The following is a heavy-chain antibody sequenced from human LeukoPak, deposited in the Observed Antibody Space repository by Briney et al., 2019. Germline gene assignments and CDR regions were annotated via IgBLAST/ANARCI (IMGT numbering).Heavy chain of an antibody. CDR3: ATDGGDYVWGSYRSQYYFDY. D-gene: IGHD3-16*02. Sequence: ASVKVSCKVSGYTLTELSMHWVRQAPAKGLEWMGGFDPEDGETIYAQKFQGRVTMTEDTSTDTAYMELSSLRSEDTAVYYCATDGGDYVWGSYRSQYYFDYWGQGTLVTVSS. V-gene: IGHV1-24*01. CDR2: FDPEDGET. J-gene: IGHJ4*02. CDR1: GYTLTELS.